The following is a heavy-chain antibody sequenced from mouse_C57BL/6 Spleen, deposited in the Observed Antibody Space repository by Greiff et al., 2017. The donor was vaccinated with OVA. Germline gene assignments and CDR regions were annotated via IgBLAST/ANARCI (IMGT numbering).Heavy chain of an antibody. CDR3: ARVYYGSSYPFAY. J-gene: IGHJ3*01. CDR2: ISDGGSYT. CDR1: GFTFSSYA. D-gene: IGHD1-1*01. Sequence: EVQGVESGGGLVKPGGSLKLSCAASGFTFSSYAMSWVRQTPEKRLEWVATISDGGSYTYYPDNVKGRFTISRDNAKNNLYLQMSHLKSEDTAMYYCARVYYGSSYPFAYWGQGTLVTVSA. V-gene: IGHV5-4*01.